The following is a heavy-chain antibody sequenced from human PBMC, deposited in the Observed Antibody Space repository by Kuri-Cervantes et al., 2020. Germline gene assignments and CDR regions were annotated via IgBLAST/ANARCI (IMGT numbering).Heavy chain of an antibody. V-gene: IGHV1-69*06. CDR1: GGTFSSYA. J-gene: IGHJ5*02. CDR2: IIPIFGTA. CDR3: ARRGSGKSNNNWFDP. D-gene: IGHD1-26*01. Sequence: SVKVSCKASGGTFSSYAISWVRQAPGQGLEWMGGIIPIFGTANYAQKFQGRVTITADKSTSTAYMELSSLRSEDTAVYYCARRGSGKSNNNWFDPWGQGTLVTVSS.